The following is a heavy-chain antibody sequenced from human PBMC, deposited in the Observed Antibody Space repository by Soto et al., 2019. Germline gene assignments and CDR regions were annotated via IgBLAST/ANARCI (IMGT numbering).Heavy chain of an antibody. J-gene: IGHJ6*02. D-gene: IGHD3-10*01. V-gene: IGHV3-30-3*01. CDR1: EFTFSSYG. CDR3: ARDRGDGGGRGYYYYYFGMDV. CDR2: ISDDGSKE. Sequence: GWSLRLSCAASEFTFSSYGMHWVRQAPGKGLEWVAGISDDGSKEYYADSVKGRFTISRDNSNNTLHLQMNSLRAEDTAVYFCARDRGDGGGRGYYYYYFGMDVWGQGTTVTV.